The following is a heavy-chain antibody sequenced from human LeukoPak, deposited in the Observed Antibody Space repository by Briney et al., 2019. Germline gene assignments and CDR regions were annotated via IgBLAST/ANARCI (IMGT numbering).Heavy chain of an antibody. CDR2: ISSSSSYI. D-gene: IGHD3-22*01. J-gene: IGHJ4*02. Sequence: GGSLRLXCAASGFTFSSYSMKWVRQAPGKGLEWVSSISSSSSYIYYADSVKGRFTISRDNAKNSLYLQMNSLRAEDTAVYYCARAQITMIVPNWGQGTLVTVSS. CDR3: ARAQITMIVPN. V-gene: IGHV3-21*01. CDR1: GFTFSSYS.